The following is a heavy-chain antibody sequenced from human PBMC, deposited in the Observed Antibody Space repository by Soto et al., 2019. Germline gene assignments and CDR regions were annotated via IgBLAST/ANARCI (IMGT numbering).Heavy chain of an antibody. D-gene: IGHD2-2*03. CDR2: IWYDGSNK. CDR1: GFTFSSYG. CDR3: ARDGYCSSTSCSTGAFDI. J-gene: IGHJ3*02. Sequence: GGSLRLSCAASGFTFSSYGMHWVRQAPGKGLEWVAVIWYDGSNKYYADSVKGRFTISRDNSKNTLYLQMNSLRAEDTAVYYWARDGYCSSTSCSTGAFDIWGQGTMVTVSS. V-gene: IGHV3-33*01.